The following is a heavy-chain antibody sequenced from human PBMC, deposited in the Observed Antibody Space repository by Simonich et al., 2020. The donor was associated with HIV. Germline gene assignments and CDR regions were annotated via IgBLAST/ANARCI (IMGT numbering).Heavy chain of an antibody. V-gene: IGHV3-9*03. CDR3: AKDRGYSYGYSAFDI. CDR1: GCTFVDYA. J-gene: IGHJ3*02. D-gene: IGHD5-18*01. Sequence: EVRLVESGGGLVQPGRSLRLSCAASGCTFVDYAMHWVRQAPGKGLEWVSGISGNSGGIGEADSVKGRFTISRDNAKNSLYLQMNSLRAEDMALYYCAKDRGYSYGYSAFDIWGQGTMVTVSS. CDR2: ISGNSGGI.